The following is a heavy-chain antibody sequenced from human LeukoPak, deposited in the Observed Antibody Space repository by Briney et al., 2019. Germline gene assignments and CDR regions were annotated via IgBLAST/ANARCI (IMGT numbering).Heavy chain of an antibody. CDR2: IYPGDSDP. V-gene: IGHV5-51*01. J-gene: IGHJ4*02. Sequence: GASPKISFKGSGXTFTTYWIGWVRQMPGKGLEWMRIIYPGDSDPRYSPSFQGQVTISADTSISTAYLQWSSLKASDSAMYYCVRHGLGSSWFGFDYWGQGTLVTVSS. CDR3: VRHGLGSSWFGFDY. CDR1: GXTFTTYW. D-gene: IGHD6-13*01.